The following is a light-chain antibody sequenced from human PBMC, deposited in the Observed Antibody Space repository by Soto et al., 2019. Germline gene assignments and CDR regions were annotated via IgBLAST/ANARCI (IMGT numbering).Light chain of an antibody. CDR1: SSDVGSYNL. V-gene: IGLV2-23*03. Sequence: QSALTQPASVSGSPGQSITISCTGTSSDVGSYNLVSWHQQHPGKAPKLMIYEGSKRPSGVSNRFSGSKSGNTASLTISGLQAEDEADYYCSSYAGSNTFVFGTGTRSPS. CDR3: SSYAGSNTFV. J-gene: IGLJ1*01. CDR2: EGS.